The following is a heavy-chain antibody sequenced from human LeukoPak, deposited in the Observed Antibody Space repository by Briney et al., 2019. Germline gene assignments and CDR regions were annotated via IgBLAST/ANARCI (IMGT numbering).Heavy chain of an antibody. D-gene: IGHD5-12*01. V-gene: IGHV1-2*02. Sequence: ASVTVSCEASGYTFTGYYMHWVRQAPGPGIEWMGWINPNSGGTNYAQKFQGRVTMTRDTSISTAYMELSRLRSDDTAVYYCARVLYSGYSSLGYWGQGTLVTVSS. CDR1: GYTFTGYY. CDR3: ARVLYSGYSSLGY. CDR2: INPNSGGT. J-gene: IGHJ4*02.